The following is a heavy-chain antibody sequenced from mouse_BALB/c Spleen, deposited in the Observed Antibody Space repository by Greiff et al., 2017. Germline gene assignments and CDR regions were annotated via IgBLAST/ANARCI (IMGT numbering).Heavy chain of an antibody. CDR2: ISSGGST. V-gene: IGHV5-6-5*01. Sequence: EVKLMESGGGLVKPGGSLKLSCAASGFTFSSYAMSWVRQTPEKRLEWVASISSGGSTYYPDSVKGRFTISRDNARNILYLQMSSLRSEDTAMYYCAREGFRTTVEGGVYWYFDVWGAGTTVTVSS. J-gene: IGHJ1*01. D-gene: IGHD1-1*01. CDR1: GFTFSSYA. CDR3: AREGFRTTVEGGVYWYFDV.